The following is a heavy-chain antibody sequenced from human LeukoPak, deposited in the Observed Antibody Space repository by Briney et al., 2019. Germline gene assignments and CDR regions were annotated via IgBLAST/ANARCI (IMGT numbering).Heavy chain of an antibody. D-gene: IGHD2-21*02. CDR3: ARGHSSVVTAIPYYFDY. Sequence: SATLSLTCAVYGGSFSGYYWSWIRQPPGKGLEWIGEIIHSGSSNYNPSLKSRVTISVDTSKNQVSLKLSSVTAADTAVYYCARGHSSVVTAIPYYFDYWGQGTLVTVSS. CDR1: GGSFSGYY. J-gene: IGHJ4*02. V-gene: IGHV4-34*01. CDR2: IIHSGSS.